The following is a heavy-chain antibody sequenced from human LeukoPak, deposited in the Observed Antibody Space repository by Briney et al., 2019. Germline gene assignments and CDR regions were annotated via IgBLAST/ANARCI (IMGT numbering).Heavy chain of an antibody. Sequence: ASVKVSCKASGYTFTGYYMHWVRQAPGQGLEWMGWINPNSGGTNYAQKFQGRVTMTRDTSISTAYMELSRLRSDDTAVYYCARVEVTTDAFDIWGQGTVVTVSS. CDR1: GYTFTGYY. V-gene: IGHV1-2*02. CDR3: ARVEVTTDAFDI. CDR2: INPNSGGT. D-gene: IGHD4-17*01. J-gene: IGHJ3*02.